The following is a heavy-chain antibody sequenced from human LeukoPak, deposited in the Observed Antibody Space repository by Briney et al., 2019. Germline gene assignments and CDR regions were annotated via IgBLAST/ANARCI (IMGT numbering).Heavy chain of an antibody. Sequence: SGTLSLTCAVSGGSISSGGYYWSWIRQHPGKGLEWIGYIYYSGSTYYNPSLKSRVTISVDTSKNQFSLKLSSVTAADTAVYYCARWYGDPYYYGMDVWGQGTTVTVSS. V-gene: IGHV4-31*11. J-gene: IGHJ6*02. CDR1: GGSISSGGYY. CDR3: ARWYGDPYYYGMDV. D-gene: IGHD4-17*01. CDR2: IYYSGST.